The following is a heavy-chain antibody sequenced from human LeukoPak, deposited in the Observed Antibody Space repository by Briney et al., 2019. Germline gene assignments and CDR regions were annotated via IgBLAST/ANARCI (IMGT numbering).Heavy chain of an antibody. J-gene: IGHJ4*02. CDR2: IGTAGDT. CDR1: GFTFSSDD. D-gene: IGHD6-19*01. CDR3: ARASSSGWRTLDY. Sequence: PRGSLRLSCAASGFTFSSDDMHWVRQATGKGLEWVSAIGTAGDTYYPGSVKGRFTISRENAKNSLYLQMNSLRAGDTAVYYCARASSSGWRTLDYWGQGTLVTVSS. V-gene: IGHV3-13*01.